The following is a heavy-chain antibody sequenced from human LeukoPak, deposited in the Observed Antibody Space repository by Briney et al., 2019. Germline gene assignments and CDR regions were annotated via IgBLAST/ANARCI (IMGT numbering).Heavy chain of an antibody. CDR3: GGGPRITLVRGGQWYFYMDV. Sequence: ASVKVSCKASGYTFTSYYIHWVRQAPGQGLEWMGIINPSGDSTNYAQKFQGRVTMTRDTSTSTVYMELSSLRSDDTAVYYCGGGPRITLVRGGQWYFYMDVWGKGTTVTVSS. J-gene: IGHJ6*03. V-gene: IGHV1-46*01. CDR2: INPSGDST. CDR1: GYTFTSYY. D-gene: IGHD3-10*01.